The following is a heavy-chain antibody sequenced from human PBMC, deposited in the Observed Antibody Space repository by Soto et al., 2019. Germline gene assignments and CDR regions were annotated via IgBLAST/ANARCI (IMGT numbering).Heavy chain of an antibody. J-gene: IGHJ4*02. CDR1: GFSLSTSGVG. V-gene: IGHV2-5*02. Sequence: QITLKESGPTLVKPTQTLTLTCTFSGFSLSTSGVGVGWIRQPPGEALEWLALIYWDDDKRYSPSLKTRLTSTKDTSKNQMVLTMTNIGPVDTATYYRAESGVGVWGYGYGSLDSWAQGTLVTVSS. D-gene: IGHD5-18*01. CDR3: AESGVGVWGYGYGSLDS. CDR2: IYWDDDK.